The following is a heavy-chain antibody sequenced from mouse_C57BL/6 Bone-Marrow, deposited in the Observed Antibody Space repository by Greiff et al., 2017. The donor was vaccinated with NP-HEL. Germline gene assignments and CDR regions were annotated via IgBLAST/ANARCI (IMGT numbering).Heavy chain of an antibody. D-gene: IGHD1-1*01. CDR3: ARGAVVAVDY. Sequence: VQLVESGPGLVKPSQSLSLTCSVTGYSITSGYYWNWIRQFPGNKLEWMGYISYDGSNNYNPSLKNRISITRDTSKNQFFLKLNSVTTEDTATYYCARGAVVAVDYWGQGTTLTVSS. J-gene: IGHJ2*01. CDR2: ISYDGSN. CDR1: GYSITSGYY. V-gene: IGHV3-6*01.